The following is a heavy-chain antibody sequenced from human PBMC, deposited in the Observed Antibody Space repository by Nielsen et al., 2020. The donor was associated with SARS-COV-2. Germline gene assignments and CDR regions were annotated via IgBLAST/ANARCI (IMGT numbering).Heavy chain of an antibody. Sequence: SETLSLTCTVSGGSISSSSYYWGWIRQPPGKGLEWIGYIYYSGSTYYNPSLKSRVTISVDTSKNQFSLKLSSVTAADTAVYYCARAKIAAAVPFDYWGQGTLVTVSS. D-gene: IGHD6-13*01. CDR3: ARAKIAAAVPFDY. V-gene: IGHV4-31*03. CDR2: IYYSGST. J-gene: IGHJ4*02. CDR1: GGSISSSSYY.